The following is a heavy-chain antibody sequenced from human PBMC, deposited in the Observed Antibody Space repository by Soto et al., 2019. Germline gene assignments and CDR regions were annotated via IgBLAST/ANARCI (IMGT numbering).Heavy chain of an antibody. CDR1: GFTFSSYW. CDR3: ARESGSGPIYHFDS. Sequence: LRLSCAASGFTFSSYWMSWVRQAPGKGLEWVANIKQDESERYFVDSVKGRFTISRDNAKNSLDLQMNSLRADDTAVYYCARESGSGPIYHFDSWGQGTLVTVS. J-gene: IGHJ4*02. D-gene: IGHD3-10*01. CDR2: IKQDESER. V-gene: IGHV3-7*01.